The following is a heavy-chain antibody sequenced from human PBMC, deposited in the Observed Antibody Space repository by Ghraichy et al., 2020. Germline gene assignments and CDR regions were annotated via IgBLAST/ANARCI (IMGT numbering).Heavy chain of an antibody. CDR1: GGSVSSYF. Sequence: SETLSLTCTVSGGSVSSYFWTWIRQPPGKGLEWIGQISYGSRTTYNPSLNSRLTISVDTSKNQFSLKLTSVTAADTAVYYCARDASNAVNGLFYGVDVWGRGTTVTVSS. D-gene: IGHD2-8*01. V-gene: IGHV4-59*02. CDR2: ISYGSRT. J-gene: IGHJ6*02. CDR3: ARDASNAVNGLFYGVDV.